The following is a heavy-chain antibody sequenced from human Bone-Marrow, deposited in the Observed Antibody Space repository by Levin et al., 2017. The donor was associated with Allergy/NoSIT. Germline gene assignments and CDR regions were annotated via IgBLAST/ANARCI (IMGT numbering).Heavy chain of an antibody. V-gene: IGHV3-23*01. CDR3: AISSGWYRPTGAFDY. D-gene: IGHD6-19*01. Sequence: GGSLRLSCAASGFTFNKYAMSWVRQAPGRGLEWVSNISGSGGSTYYADSVKGRFTISRDNSRATLYLQMNSLRAEDTAIYYCAISSGWYRPTGAFDYWGQGTLVSVSS. J-gene: IGHJ4*02. CDR1: GFTFNKYA. CDR2: ISGSGGST.